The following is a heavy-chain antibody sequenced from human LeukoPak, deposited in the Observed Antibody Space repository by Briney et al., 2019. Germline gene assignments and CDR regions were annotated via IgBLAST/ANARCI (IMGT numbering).Heavy chain of an antibody. Sequence: SQTLSLTCAVSGGSINSGDYSWSWIRQPPGKGLDWIGYIFYSGNTNYNPSLKSRLTISIDTSKNQFSLKLSSVTAADTAVYYCARSSFLAYYYGSGSDDWFDPWGQGTLVTVSS. CDR2: IFYSGNT. J-gene: IGHJ5*02. D-gene: IGHD3-10*01. CDR1: GGSINSGDYS. V-gene: IGHV4-30-4*07. CDR3: ARSSFLAYYYGSGSDDWFDP.